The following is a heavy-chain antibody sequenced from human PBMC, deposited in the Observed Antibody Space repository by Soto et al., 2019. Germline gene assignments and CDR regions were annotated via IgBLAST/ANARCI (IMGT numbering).Heavy chain of an antibody. Sequence: QVQLVQSGAEVKKPGASVKVSCKASGYTFTSYYMHWVRQAPGQGLEWMGIINPSGGSKSYAQKXLXRAHTXRDTSTSTVYXXLXRXSYEDTAVYYCARDNYYRSGSYYNTHRGHYYYGREVWGQGTTVTVSS. V-gene: IGHV1-46*03. CDR2: INPSGGSK. CDR1: GYTFTSYY. D-gene: IGHD3-10*01. J-gene: IGHJ6*01. CDR3: ARDNYYRSGSYYNTHRGHYYYGREV.